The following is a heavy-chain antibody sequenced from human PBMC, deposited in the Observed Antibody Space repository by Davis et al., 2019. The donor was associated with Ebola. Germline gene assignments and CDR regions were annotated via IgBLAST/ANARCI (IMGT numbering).Heavy chain of an antibody. J-gene: IGHJ5*02. CDR2: INHSGST. CDR1: GGSFSGDY. D-gene: IGHD1-26*01. CDR3: AGHVIKVGATTRRIITNWFDP. V-gene: IGHV4-34*01. Sequence: MPSETLSLTCAVYGGSFSGDYWSWIRQPPGRGLEWIAEINHSGSTKYNPSLKSRVTISVDTSSNQVSLNLSSVTAADTAVYHCAGHVIKVGATTRRIITNWFDPWGQGTLVTVSS.